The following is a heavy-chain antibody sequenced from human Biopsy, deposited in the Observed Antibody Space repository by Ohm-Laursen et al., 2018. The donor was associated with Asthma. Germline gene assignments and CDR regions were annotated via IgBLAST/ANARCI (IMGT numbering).Heavy chain of an antibody. CDR2: ISVYNGNT. D-gene: IGHD3-10*01. J-gene: IGHJ6*02. CDR1: GYTFNSAG. Sequence: ASVKVSCKTSGYTFNSAGITWVRQAPGQGLEWMGWISVYNGNTKVSQKLQDRVTMITDTSTSTAYMELRSLRSDDTAVYFCARAVDYSHYYGIDVWGQGTTVTLS. CDR3: ARAVDYSHYYGIDV. V-gene: IGHV1-18*01.